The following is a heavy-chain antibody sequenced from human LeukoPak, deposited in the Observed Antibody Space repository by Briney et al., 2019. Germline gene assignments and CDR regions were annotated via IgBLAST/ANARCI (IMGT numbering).Heavy chain of an antibody. D-gene: IGHD6-13*01. CDR3: VGSLYGSRTDY. V-gene: IGHV3-30*03. CDR2: ISYDGSNK. CDR1: GFTFSSYG. Sequence: GRSLRLSCAASGFTFSSYGMHWVRQAPGKGLERVAVISYDGSNKYYADSVKGRFTISRDNSKNTLYLQMNSLRAEDTAVYYCVGSLYGSRTDYWGQGTLVTVSS. J-gene: IGHJ4*02.